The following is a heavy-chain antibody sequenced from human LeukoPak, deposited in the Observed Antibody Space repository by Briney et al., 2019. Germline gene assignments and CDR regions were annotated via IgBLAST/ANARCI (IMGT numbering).Heavy chain of an antibody. CDR2: IYYSGST. CDR3: ASLGGRAARDY. V-gene: IGHV4-59*08. CDR1: GGSISSYY. D-gene: IGHD6-6*01. J-gene: IGHJ4*02. Sequence: SETLSLTCSVSGGSISSYYWSWIRQPPGKGLEWIGYIYYSGSTNYNPSLKSRVTISVDTSKNQFSLKLSSVTAADTAVYYCASLGGRAARDYWGRGTLVTVSS.